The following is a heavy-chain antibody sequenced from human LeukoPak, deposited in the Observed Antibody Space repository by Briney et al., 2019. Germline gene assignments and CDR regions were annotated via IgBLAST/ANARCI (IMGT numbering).Heavy chain of an antibody. J-gene: IGHJ4*02. CDR1: GDSVSSSGVA. Sequence: SQTLSLPCAISGDSVSSSGVAWNWIRQSPSRGLERLGRTYYASQWSNEYALSVKSRITINPDTSKNQFSLQLNSVTPEDTAVYYCTRGRNSASDYWGQGTLPTVSS. CDR2: TYYASQWSN. D-gene: IGHD1-14*01. V-gene: IGHV6-1*01. CDR3: TRGRNSASDY.